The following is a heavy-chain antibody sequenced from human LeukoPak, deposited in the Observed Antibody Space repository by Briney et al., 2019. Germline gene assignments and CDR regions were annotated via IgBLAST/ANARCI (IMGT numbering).Heavy chain of an antibody. J-gene: IGHJ6*03. CDR2: INPSGGST. V-gene: IGHV1-46*01. CDR3: ARDSPPGYSSSWYRVYYYMDV. Sequence: GASVKVSCKASGYTFTSYYMHWVRQAPGQGLEWMGIINPSGGSTSYAQKFQGRVTMTRDTSTSTVYMELSSLRSEDTAVYYCARDSPPGYSSSWYRVYYYMDVWGKGTTVTVSS. CDR1: GYTFTSYY. D-gene: IGHD6-13*01.